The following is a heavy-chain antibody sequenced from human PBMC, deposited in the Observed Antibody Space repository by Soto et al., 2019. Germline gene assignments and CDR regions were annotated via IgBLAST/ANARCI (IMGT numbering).Heavy chain of an antibody. V-gene: IGHV3-23*01. CDR3: AKVGRSDSWDMWFDS. J-gene: IGHJ5*02. CDR1: GFTFSSYA. D-gene: IGHD1-26*01. Sequence: GGSLRLSCAASGFTFSSYAMSWLRQTPGKGLEWVSSIRASGGGTSYADSVKGRFTISRDDSQNTLYLQMDSLRAEDTAVYRCAKVGRSDSWDMWFDSWGQGTLVTVSS. CDR2: IRASGGGT.